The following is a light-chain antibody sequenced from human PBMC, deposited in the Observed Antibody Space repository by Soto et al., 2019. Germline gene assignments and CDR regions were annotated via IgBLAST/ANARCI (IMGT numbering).Light chain of an antibody. CDR2: GAS. Sequence: IVMTQSPATLSVSPGERATFSCRASQSVNTNLAWYQLKPGQAPRLLVYGASIRATGIPARFSGSGSGTEFTLTISSLQSEDFAVYYCQQYNSWPPITFGQGTRLEI. CDR3: QQYNSWPPIT. CDR1: QSVNTN. V-gene: IGKV3-15*01. J-gene: IGKJ5*01.